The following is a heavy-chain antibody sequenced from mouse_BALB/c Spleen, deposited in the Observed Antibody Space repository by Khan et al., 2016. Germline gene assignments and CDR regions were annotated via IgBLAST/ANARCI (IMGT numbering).Heavy chain of an antibody. J-gene: IGHJ4*01. CDR2: INTYTGAQ. CDR1: GYTFTNYG. V-gene: IGHV9-3-1*01. D-gene: IGHD4-1*01. Sequence: QIQLVQSGPELKKPGETVKISCKASGYTFTNYGMNWVKQAPGKGLKWMGWINTYTGAQTYADDFKGRFAFSLEPYDSTASLQINSLKNEDTATYFCAKLGLYYAMDYWGQGTSVTVSS. CDR3: AKLGLYYAMDY.